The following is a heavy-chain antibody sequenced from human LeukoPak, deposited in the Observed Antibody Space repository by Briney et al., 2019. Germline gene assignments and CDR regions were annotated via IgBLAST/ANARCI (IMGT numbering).Heavy chain of an antibody. CDR1: GGSISSSSYY. CDR3: ARHRDGSGSYWSAFDI. J-gene: IGHJ3*02. Sequence: SETLSLTCTVSGGSISSSSYYWGWIRQPPGKGLEWIGSIYYSGSTYYNPSLKSRVTISVDTSKNQFSLKLSSVTAADTAVYYCARHRDGSGSYWSAFDIWGQGTMVTVSP. CDR2: IYYSGST. D-gene: IGHD3-10*01. V-gene: IGHV4-39*01.